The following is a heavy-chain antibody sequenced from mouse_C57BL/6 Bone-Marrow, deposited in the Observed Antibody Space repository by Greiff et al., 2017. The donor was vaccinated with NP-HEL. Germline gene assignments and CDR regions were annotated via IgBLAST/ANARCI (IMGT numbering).Heavy chain of an antibody. CDR3: ARLLQRGFAY. V-gene: IGHV5-12*01. Sequence: EVKLVESGGGLVQPGGSLKLSCAASGFTFSDYYMYWVRQTPEKRLEWVAYISNGGGSTYYPDTVKGRFTISRDNAKNTLYLQMSRLKSEDTARYYCARLLQRGFAYWGQGTLVTVSA. CDR1: GFTFSDYY. CDR2: ISNGGGST. J-gene: IGHJ3*01.